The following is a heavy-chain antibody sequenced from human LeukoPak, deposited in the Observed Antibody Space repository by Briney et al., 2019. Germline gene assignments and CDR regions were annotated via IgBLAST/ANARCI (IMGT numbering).Heavy chain of an antibody. CDR2: ISGSGGST. Sequence: GGSLRLSCAASGLNFSSYAMSWVRQAPGKGLEWVSAISGSGGSTYYADSVKGRFTISRDNSKNTLYLQMNSLRAEDTAVYYCAKLSPQQWLVLGDYFDYWGQGTLVTVSS. J-gene: IGHJ4*02. CDR1: GLNFSSYA. D-gene: IGHD6-19*01. V-gene: IGHV3-23*01. CDR3: AKLSPQQWLVLGDYFDY.